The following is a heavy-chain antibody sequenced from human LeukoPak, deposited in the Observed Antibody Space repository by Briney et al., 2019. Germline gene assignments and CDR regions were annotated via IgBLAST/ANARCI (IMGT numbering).Heavy chain of an antibody. CDR2: ISTYNGNT. CDR1: GYTFTSYG. V-gene: IGHV1-18*01. Sequence: ASVKVSRKASGYTFTSYGINWVRQAPGQGLEWMGWISTYNGNTNYAHKLQGRVTMTTDTSTSTAYMDLRSLRSDDTAVYYCARGSSYGFSMGYWGQGTLVTVSS. CDR3: ARGSSYGFSMGY. D-gene: IGHD5-18*01. J-gene: IGHJ4*02.